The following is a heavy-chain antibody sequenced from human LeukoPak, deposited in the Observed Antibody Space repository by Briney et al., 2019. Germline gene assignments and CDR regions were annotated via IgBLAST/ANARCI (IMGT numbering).Heavy chain of an antibody. CDR2: IYYSGST. D-gene: IGHD2-2*01. CDR3: ARTTDPPIVVVPAAMGFDP. J-gene: IGHJ5*02. V-gene: IGHV4-39*01. Sequence: SESLSLTCTVSGGSISSSSYYWGWIRQPPGKGLEWIGSIYYSGSTYYNPSLKSLVTISVDTSKNQFSLKLSSVTAADTAVYYCARTTDPPIVVVPAAMGFDPWGQGTLVTVSS. CDR1: GGSISSSSYY.